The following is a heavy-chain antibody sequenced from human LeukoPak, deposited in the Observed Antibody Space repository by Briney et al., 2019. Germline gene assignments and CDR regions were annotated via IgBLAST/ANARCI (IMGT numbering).Heavy chain of an antibody. J-gene: IGHJ4*02. CDR2: INHSGST. CDR3: ARVWGGHYYYDSSGYENFSFDY. D-gene: IGHD3-22*01. CDR1: GGSFSVYY. Sequence: SETLSLTCAVCGGSFSVYYWSWIRQPPGKGLEWIGEINHSGSTNYNPSLKSRVTISVDTSKNQFSLKLSSVTAADTAVYYCARVWGGHYYYDSSGYENFSFDYWGQGTLVTVSS. V-gene: IGHV4-34*01.